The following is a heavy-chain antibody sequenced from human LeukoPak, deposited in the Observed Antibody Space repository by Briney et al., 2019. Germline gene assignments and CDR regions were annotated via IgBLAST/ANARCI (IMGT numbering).Heavy chain of an antibody. V-gene: IGHV3-23*01. CDR3: AREGGHNWYFDY. Sequence: GGSLRLSCAASGLTFRSYAMSWVRQAPGKGLEWVSVISGNGDNAYYADSVKGRFTISRDNSKNTMYLQMNSLRAEDTAVYYCAREGGHNWYFDYWGQGTLVTVSS. CDR1: GLTFRSYA. CDR2: ISGNGDNA. D-gene: IGHD1-20*01. J-gene: IGHJ4*02.